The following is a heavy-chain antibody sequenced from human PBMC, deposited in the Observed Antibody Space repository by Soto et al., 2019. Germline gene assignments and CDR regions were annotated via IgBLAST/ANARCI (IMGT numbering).Heavy chain of an antibody. D-gene: IGHD3-22*01. J-gene: IGHJ5*02. CDR1: GGSVSSGSYY. CDR2: IYYSEST. V-gene: IGHV4-61*01. Sequence: SETLSLTCTVSGGSVSSGSYYWSWIRQPPGKGLEWIGYIYYSESTNYNPSLKSRVTISVDTSKNQFSLKLSSVTAADTAVYYCARGYYDSSGYYNWFDPWGQGTLVTVSS. CDR3: ARGYYDSSGYYNWFDP.